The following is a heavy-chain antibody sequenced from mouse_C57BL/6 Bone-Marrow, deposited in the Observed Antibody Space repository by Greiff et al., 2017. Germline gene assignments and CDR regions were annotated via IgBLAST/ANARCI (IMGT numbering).Heavy chain of an antibody. CDR1: GYTFTSYW. J-gene: IGHJ4*01. Sequence: QVQLQQPGAELVRPGSSVKLSCKASGYTFTSYWMDWVKQRPGQGLAWIGNIYPSDSETHYNQKFKDKAKLTVDKSSRTAYMQLSSLTSEDSAVYYCARRGDYWGQGTSVTVSA. CDR3: ARRGDY. V-gene: IGHV1-61*01. CDR2: IYPSDSET.